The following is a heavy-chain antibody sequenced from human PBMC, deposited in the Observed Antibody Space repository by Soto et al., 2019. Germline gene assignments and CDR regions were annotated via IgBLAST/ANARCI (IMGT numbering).Heavy chain of an antibody. V-gene: IGHV3-7*01. CDR2: INEDGSKR. CDR1: GFSLTPYW. J-gene: IGHJ4*02. CDR3: TRWDGRCSGGSCYFDS. D-gene: IGHD2-15*01. Sequence: GGSLRLSCLASGFSLTPYWMSWVRQTPGKGLEWVAKINEDGSKRDYIESVEGRFTISRDNAKNSVSLQMDSLRVDDTAMYVCTRWDGRCSGGSCYFDSWGQGTLVTVSS.